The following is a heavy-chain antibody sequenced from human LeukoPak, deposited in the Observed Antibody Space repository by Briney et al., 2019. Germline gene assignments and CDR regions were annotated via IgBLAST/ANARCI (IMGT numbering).Heavy chain of an antibody. CDR2: IWYDGSNK. Sequence: GGSLRLSCAASGFTFSSYGMHWVRQAPGKGLEWVAVIWYDGSNKYYADSVKGRFTISRDNSKNTLYLQMNSLRAEDTAVYYCARASRGASAPDAFDIWGQGTMVTVSS. J-gene: IGHJ3*02. D-gene: IGHD2-15*01. V-gene: IGHV3-33*01. CDR1: GFTFSSYG. CDR3: ARASRGASAPDAFDI.